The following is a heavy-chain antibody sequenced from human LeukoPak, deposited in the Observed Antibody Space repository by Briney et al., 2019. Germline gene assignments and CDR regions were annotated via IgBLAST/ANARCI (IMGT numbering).Heavy chain of an antibody. Sequence: SETLSLTCTVSGYSISSGYYWGWIRQPPGKGLEWIGSIYHSGSTYYNPSLKSRVTISVDTSKNQFSLKLSSVTAADTAVYYCARKIRWELRRAFDIWGQGTMVTVSS. CDR3: ARKIRWELRRAFDI. CDR1: GYSISSGYY. V-gene: IGHV4-38-2*02. J-gene: IGHJ3*02. D-gene: IGHD1-26*01. CDR2: IYHSGST.